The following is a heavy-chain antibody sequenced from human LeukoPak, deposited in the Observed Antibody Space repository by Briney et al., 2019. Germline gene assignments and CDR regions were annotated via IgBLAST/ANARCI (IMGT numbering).Heavy chain of an antibody. CDR1: GFTFSSYG. V-gene: IGHV3-33*01. CDR3: ARGPGHGMDV. Sequence: PGGSLRLSCAASGFTFSSYGMHWVRQAPGKGLDWVAAIWADGSNKYHADSVKGRFTISRDNSKNTLYLQMNSLRADDTAVYYCARGPGHGMDVWGQGTTVRVSS. CDR2: IWADGSNK. J-gene: IGHJ6*02.